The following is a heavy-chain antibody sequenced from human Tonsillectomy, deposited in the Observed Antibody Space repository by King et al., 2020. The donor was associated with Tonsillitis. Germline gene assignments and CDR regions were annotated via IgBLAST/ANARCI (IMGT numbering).Heavy chain of an antibody. Sequence: VQLVESGGGLVKPGGSLRLSCAASGFTFSNAWMSWVRQAPGKGLEWVGRIKSKTDGGTTDYGAPVKGRFTISRDDSKNTLYLQMNSLKTEDTALYYCTTGGGRGFGEFYYYYGMDVWGQGTTVTVSS. V-gene: IGHV3-15*01. CDR1: GFTFSNAW. J-gene: IGHJ6*02. CDR3: TTGGGRGFGEFYYYYGMDV. D-gene: IGHD3-10*01. CDR2: IKSKTDGGTT.